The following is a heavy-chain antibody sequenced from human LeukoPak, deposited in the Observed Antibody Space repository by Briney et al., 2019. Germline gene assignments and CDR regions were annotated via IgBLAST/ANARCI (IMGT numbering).Heavy chain of an antibody. CDR2: IYYSGST. CDR3: AREGLEHYYDSSGYAFDY. Sequence: SETLSLTCTVSGGSISSYYWSWIRQPPGKGLEWIGYIYYSGSTNYNPSLKSRVTISVDTSKNQFSLKLSSATAADTAVYYCAREGLEHYYDSSGYAFDYWGQGTLVTVSS. CDR1: GGSISSYY. V-gene: IGHV4-59*01. J-gene: IGHJ4*02. D-gene: IGHD3-22*01.